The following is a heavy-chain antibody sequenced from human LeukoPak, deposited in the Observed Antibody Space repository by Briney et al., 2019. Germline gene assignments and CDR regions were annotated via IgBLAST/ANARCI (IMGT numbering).Heavy chain of an antibody. D-gene: IGHD6-13*01. Sequence: SETLSLTCTVSGDPGSSSNYWGWTRQPPGKGLEWIGSIYYSGSTYYNPSLKSRVTISVDTSKNQFSLKLSSVTAADTAVYYCARADGIATKYYFDYWGQGTLVTVSS. CDR1: GDPGSSSNY. J-gene: IGHJ4*02. CDR3: ARADGIATKYYFDY. CDR2: IYYSGST. V-gene: IGHV4-39*07.